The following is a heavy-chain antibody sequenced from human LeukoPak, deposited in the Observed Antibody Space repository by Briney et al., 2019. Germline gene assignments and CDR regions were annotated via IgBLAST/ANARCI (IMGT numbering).Heavy chain of an antibody. J-gene: IGHJ6*02. V-gene: IGHV3-48*01. Sequence: GGSLRLSCAASGFTFSIYTMNWVRQAPGKGLEWISYISTNSGTIWYADSVKGRFSISRDNSKNTLYLQMNSLRAEDTAVYYCATNSYGYYYHGMDVWGQGTTVTVSS. CDR1: GFTFSIYT. CDR3: ATNSYGYYYHGMDV. D-gene: IGHD5-18*01. CDR2: ISTNSGTI.